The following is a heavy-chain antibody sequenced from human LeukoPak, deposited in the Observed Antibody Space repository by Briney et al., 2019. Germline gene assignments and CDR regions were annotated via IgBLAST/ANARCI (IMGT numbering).Heavy chain of an antibody. Sequence: GGSLRLSCAASGFTFSSYSMNWVRQAPGKGLEWVSSISSSSSYIYYADSVKGRFTISRDNAKNSLYLQMNRLRAEDTAVYYCARDGGEEDDDILTGYLTPARYHGMDVWGKGTTVTVSS. CDR3: ARDGGEEDDDILTGYLTPARYHGMDV. J-gene: IGHJ6*04. CDR1: GFTFSSYS. V-gene: IGHV3-21*01. D-gene: IGHD3-9*01. CDR2: ISSSSSYI.